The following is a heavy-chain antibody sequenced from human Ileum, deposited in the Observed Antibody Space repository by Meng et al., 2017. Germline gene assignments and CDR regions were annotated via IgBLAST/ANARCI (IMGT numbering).Heavy chain of an antibody. V-gene: IGHV3-30*04. CDR2: ISYDGSNK. CDR1: GFTFSSYA. J-gene: IGHJ4*02. D-gene: IGHD3-10*01. CDR3: ARGGATMVRGSYYYFDY. Sequence: GGSRRPSCAASGFTFSSYAMHWVRQAPGKGLEWVAVISYDGSNKYYADSVKGRFTISRDNSKNTLYLQMNSLRAEDTAVYYCARGGATMVRGSYYYFDYWGQGTLVTVSS.